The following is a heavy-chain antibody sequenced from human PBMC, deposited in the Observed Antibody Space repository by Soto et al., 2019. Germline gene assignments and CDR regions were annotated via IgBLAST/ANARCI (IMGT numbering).Heavy chain of an antibody. V-gene: IGHV1-18*01. CDR2: ISAYNGNT. CDR1: GYTFTAYG. D-gene: IGHD5-18*01. Sequence: ASVKVSCKASGYTFTAYGISWVRQAPGQGLEWMGWISAYNGNTNYAQKLQGRVTMTTDTSTSTAYMELRGLRSDDTAVYYCARDRGYSYGYNYYYYYGMDVWGQGTPVTVSS. J-gene: IGHJ6*02. CDR3: ARDRGYSYGYNYYYYYGMDV.